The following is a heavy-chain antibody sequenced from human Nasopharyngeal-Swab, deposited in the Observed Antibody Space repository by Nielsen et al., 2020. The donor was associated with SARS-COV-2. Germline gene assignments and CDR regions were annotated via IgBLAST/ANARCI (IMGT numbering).Heavy chain of an antibody. CDR2: ISYDGSNK. CDR1: GFTFSSYA. Sequence: GESLKISCAASGFTFSSYAMHWVRQAPGKGLEWVAVISYDGSNKYYADSVKGRFTISRDNSKNTLYLQMNSLRAEDTAVYYCARDDYGDYVWSFDYWGQGTLVTVPS. D-gene: IGHD4-17*01. J-gene: IGHJ4*02. V-gene: IGHV3-30*04. CDR3: ARDDYGDYVWSFDY.